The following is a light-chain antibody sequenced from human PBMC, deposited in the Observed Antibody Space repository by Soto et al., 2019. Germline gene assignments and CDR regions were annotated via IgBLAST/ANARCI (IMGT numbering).Light chain of an antibody. V-gene: IGKV4-1*01. CDR3: QQYYSASLYS. J-gene: IGKJ2*03. CDR2: WAS. Sequence: DIVLTQSPDFLAVSLGGRATINCKSSQSILRTSINRNYLAWYQQKPGQPPKLLIYWASTRESGVPERFSGSGSGTDFTLTINSLQAEDVAIYYCQQYYSASLYSFGQGTKLEIK. CDR1: QSILRTSINRNY.